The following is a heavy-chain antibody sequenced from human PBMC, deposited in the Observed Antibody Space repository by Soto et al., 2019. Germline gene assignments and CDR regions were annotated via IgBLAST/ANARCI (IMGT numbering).Heavy chain of an antibody. D-gene: IGHD3-3*01. J-gene: IGHJ4*02. CDR2: IRSKANSYAT. V-gene: IGHV3-73*02. Sequence: EVQLVESGGGLVQPGGSLKLSCAASGFTFSGSAMHWVRQASGKGLEWVGRIRSKANSYATAYAASVKGRFTISRHDSKNTAYLQMNSLKTEDTAVYYCTRLNSDFWSDNMGLGYWGQGTLVTVSS. CDR3: TRLNSDFWSDNMGLGY. CDR1: GFTFSGSA.